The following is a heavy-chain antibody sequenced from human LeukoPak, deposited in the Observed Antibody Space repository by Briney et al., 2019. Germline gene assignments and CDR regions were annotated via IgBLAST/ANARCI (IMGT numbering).Heavy chain of an antibody. CDR2: IYTSGST. V-gene: IGHV4-4*09. J-gene: IGHJ6*03. CDR3: ARSRYSSSWYTVGGYYYMDV. D-gene: IGHD6-13*01. CDR1: GGSISSYY. Sequence: SETLSLTCTVSGGSISSYYWSWIRQPPGKGLEWIGYIYTSGSTNYSPSLKSRVTISVDTSKNQFSLKLSSVTAADTAVYYCARSRYSSSWYTVGGYYYMDVWGKGTTVTVSS.